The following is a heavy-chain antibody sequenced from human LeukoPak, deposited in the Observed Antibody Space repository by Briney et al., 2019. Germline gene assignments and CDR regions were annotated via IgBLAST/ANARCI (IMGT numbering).Heavy chain of an antibody. J-gene: IGHJ4*02. D-gene: IGHD5-18*01. CDR1: GFTFSSYA. V-gene: IGHV3-23*01. CDR2: INGSGGST. CDR3: AKRIQSAMATGL. Sequence: PGGSLRLSCAASGFTFSSYAMSWVRQAPGKGLEWVSDINGSGGSTYYADSVEGRFTISRDNSKNTLYLQMKRLSAEDTAVYYCAKRIQSAMATGLWGQGTLVTLS.